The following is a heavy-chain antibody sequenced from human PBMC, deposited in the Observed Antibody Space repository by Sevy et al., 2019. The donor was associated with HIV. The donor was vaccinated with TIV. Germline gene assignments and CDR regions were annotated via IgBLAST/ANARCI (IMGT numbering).Heavy chain of an antibody. Sequence: SETLSLTCSVSGDSIRSYYWSWIRRPPGRGLEWIGYFYYSGSTNYNPSLKSRVTISVDTSKNQVSLKLNSVTAADTAVYYCARVKRVGSSWPPVGPLDFWGQGTLVTVSS. V-gene: IGHV4-59*13. CDR2: FYYSGST. CDR1: GDSIRSYY. D-gene: IGHD6-13*01. J-gene: IGHJ4*02. CDR3: ARVKRVGSSWPPVGPLDF.